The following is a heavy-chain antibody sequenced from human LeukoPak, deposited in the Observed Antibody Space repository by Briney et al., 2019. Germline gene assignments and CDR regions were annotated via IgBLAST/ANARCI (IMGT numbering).Heavy chain of an antibody. Sequence: SEPRSLTYAVDGGAFSGDYGCWIRRPPGKGLEWIGEINHSGSTNYNPSLKSRVTISVDTPKNQFSLKLSSVTAADTAVYYCARGLNPDLKGKQYCSSTSCYASTPQGYNWFDPWGQGTLVTVSS. CDR3: ARGLNPDLKGKQYCSSTSCYASTPQGYNWFDP. J-gene: IGHJ5*02. D-gene: IGHD2-2*01. CDR1: GGAFSGDY. V-gene: IGHV4-34*01. CDR2: INHSGST.